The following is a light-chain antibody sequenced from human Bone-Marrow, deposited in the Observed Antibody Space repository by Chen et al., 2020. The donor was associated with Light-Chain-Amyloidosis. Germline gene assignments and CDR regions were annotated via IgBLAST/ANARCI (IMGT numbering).Light chain of an antibody. J-gene: IGLJ1*01. CDR2: AVS. CDR3: SSFTSSSSYV. CDR1: SGDVGTYNY. Sequence: QSALTQPASVSGSPGQSITISCTGTSGDVGTYNYVSWYQQHPGKAPKVMSYAVSNRPSGVSNRFSGSKSCNTASLTISGLQAEDEADDYCSSFTSSSSYVFGPGTKVTVL. V-gene: IGLV2-14*01.